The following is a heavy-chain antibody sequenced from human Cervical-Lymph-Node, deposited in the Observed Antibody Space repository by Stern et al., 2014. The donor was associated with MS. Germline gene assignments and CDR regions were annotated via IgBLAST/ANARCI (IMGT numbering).Heavy chain of an antibody. CDR2: IFSSDEK. J-gene: IGHJ4*02. CDR3: ARIVVGPTSKFDY. CDR1: GFSSNAGMG. D-gene: IGHD1-26*01. V-gene: IGHV2-26*01. Sequence: ESGPVLVKPTETLTLTCNVSGFSSNAGMGVSWIRQPPGKALEWLAHIFSSDEKSCSPSLKSRLTISKDTSKSQVVLTMTNMDPVDTATYYCARIVVGPTSKFDYWGQGTLVTVSS.